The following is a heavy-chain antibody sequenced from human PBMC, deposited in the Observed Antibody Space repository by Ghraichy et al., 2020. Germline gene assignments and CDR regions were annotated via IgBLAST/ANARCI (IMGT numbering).Heavy chain of an antibody. D-gene: IGHD6-13*01. CDR3: ARVPPFRDSSWISYNWFDP. V-gene: IGHV1-18*01. Sequence: ASVKVSCKASGYTFTSYGISWVRQAPGQGLEWMGWISAYNGNTNYAQKLQGRVTMTTDTSTSTAYMELRSLRSDDTAVYYCARVPPFRDSSWISYNWFDPWGQGTLVTVSS. CDR2: ISAYNGNT. CDR1: GYTFTSYG. J-gene: IGHJ5*02.